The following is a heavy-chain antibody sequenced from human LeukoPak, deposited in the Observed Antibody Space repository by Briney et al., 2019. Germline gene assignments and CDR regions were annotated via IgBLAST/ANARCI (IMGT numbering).Heavy chain of an antibody. CDR3: ARVDGSPDY. V-gene: IGHV1-8*01. CDR1: GYTFTNYD. J-gene: IGHJ4*02. CDR2: MNPTSGKA. Sequence: ASVKVSCKASGYTFTNYDVNWVRQATGQGLEWMGWMNPTSGKAGFAQRFQGRVSMTRNISISTAYMELSSLRSEDTAVYYCARVDGSPDYWGQGTLVTVSS. D-gene: IGHD2-15*01.